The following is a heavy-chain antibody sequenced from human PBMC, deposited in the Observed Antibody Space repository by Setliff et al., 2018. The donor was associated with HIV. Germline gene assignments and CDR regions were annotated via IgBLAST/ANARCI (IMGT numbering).Heavy chain of an antibody. Sequence: SETLSLTCTVSGGSINNYFWSWIRQPPGKGLEWIGYIFYTGSTNYNPSPKSRVTISVDTSRKQFFLELSSVTAADTAVYYCVRGYCSSTTCYDDYYYMDVWGKGSTVTVSS. CDR2: IFYTGST. D-gene: IGHD2-2*01. J-gene: IGHJ6*03. V-gene: IGHV4-59*01. CDR1: GGSINNYF. CDR3: VRGYCSSTTCYDDYYYMDV.